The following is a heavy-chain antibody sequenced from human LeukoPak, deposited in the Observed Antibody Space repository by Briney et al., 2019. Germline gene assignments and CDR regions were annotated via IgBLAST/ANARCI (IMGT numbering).Heavy chain of an antibody. CDR1: GDSISSYY. CDR3: AREDPAGESAFDI. CDR2: IYYSGNP. V-gene: IGHV4-59*01. J-gene: IGHJ3*02. D-gene: IGHD1-14*01. Sequence: PSETLSVTCTDSGDSISSYYWNWIRQPPGKGLEWIGYIYYSGNPNYNPSLKSRVTISVDTSKNQLSLKLSSVTAADTAVYYCAREDPAGESAFDIWGQGTMVTVSS.